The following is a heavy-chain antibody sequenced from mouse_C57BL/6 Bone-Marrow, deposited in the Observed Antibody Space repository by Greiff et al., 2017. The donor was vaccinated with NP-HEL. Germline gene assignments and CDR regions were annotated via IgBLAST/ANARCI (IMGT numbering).Heavy chain of an antibody. CDR3: ARWGDGYYEAWFAY. CDR1: GYTFTSYW. D-gene: IGHD2-3*01. V-gene: IGHV1-64*01. Sequence: QVQLQQPGAELVKPGASVKLSCKASGYTFTSYWMHWVKQRPGQGLEWIGMIHPNSGSTNYNEKFKSKATLTVDKSSSTAYMQLSSLTSEDSAVYYGARWGDGYYEAWFAYWGQGTLVTVSA. J-gene: IGHJ3*01. CDR2: IHPNSGST.